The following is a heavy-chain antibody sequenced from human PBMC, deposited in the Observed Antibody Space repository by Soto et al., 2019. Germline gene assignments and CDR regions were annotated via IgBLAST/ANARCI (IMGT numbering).Heavy chain of an antibody. J-gene: IGHJ6*02. CDR3: ARPSGWYENRNYYYYGMDV. V-gene: IGHV4-39*01. CDR1: GGSISSSGYY. CDR2: IYYSGST. D-gene: IGHD6-19*01. Sequence: PSETLSLTCTVSGGSISSSGYYWGWIRQPPGKGLEWIGSIYYSGSTYYNPSLKSRVTISVDTSKNQFSLKLSSVTAADTAVYYCARPSGWYENRNYYYYGMDVWGQGTTVTVSS.